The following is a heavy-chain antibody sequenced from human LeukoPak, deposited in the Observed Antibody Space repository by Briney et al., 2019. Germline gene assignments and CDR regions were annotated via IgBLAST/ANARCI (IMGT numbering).Heavy chain of an antibody. J-gene: IGHJ3*02. D-gene: IGHD5-12*01. CDR2: ISYDGSNK. Sequence: GRSLRLSCAASGFTFSSYGMHWVRQAPGKGLEWVAVISYDGSNKYYADPVKGRFTISRDNSKNTLYLQMNSLRAEDTAVYYCAKGHAYSGYDGEGAFDIWGQGTMVTVSS. V-gene: IGHV3-30*18. CDR3: AKGHAYSGYDGEGAFDI. CDR1: GFTFSSYG.